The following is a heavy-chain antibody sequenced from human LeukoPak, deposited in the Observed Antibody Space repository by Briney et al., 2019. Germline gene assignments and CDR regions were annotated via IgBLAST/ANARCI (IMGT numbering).Heavy chain of an antibody. CDR1: GGSIRSSSYY. CDR3: VRAHHPGGWFDP. CDR2: INQDGGEI. V-gene: IGHV3-7*04. D-gene: IGHD3-10*01. J-gene: IGHJ5*02. Sequence: PSETLSLTCIVSGGSIRSSSYYWGWIRQPPGKGLEWVASINQDGGEIHYVDSVKGRFTISRDNAKNSLYLQMNSLTAEDTAVHYCVRAHHPGGWFDPWGQGTLVTVSS.